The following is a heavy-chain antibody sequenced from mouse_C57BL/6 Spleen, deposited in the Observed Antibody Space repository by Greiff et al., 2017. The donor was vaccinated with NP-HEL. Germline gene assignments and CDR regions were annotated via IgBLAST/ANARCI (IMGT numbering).Heavy chain of an antibody. D-gene: IGHD1-1*01. J-gene: IGHJ1*03. V-gene: IGHV1-18*01. CDR1: GYTFTDYN. Sequence: EVQLQQSGPELVKPGASVKIPCKASGYTFTDYNMDWVKQSHGKSLEWIGDINPNNGGTIYNQKFKGKATLTVAKSSSTAYMELRSLTSEDTAVYYCARDGSSYWYFDVWGTGTTVTVSS. CDR2: INPNNGGT. CDR3: ARDGSSYWYFDV.